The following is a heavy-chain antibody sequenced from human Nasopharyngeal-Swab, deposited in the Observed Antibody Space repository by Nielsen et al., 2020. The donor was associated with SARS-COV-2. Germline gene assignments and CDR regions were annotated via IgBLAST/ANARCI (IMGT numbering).Heavy chain of an antibody. CDR1: GGTFSSYA. V-gene: IGHV1-69*13. D-gene: IGHD6-13*01. J-gene: IGHJ5*02. CDR3: ARDRLGSSWYNWFDP. Sequence: SVKVSYKASGGTFSSYAISWVRQAPGQGLEWMGGIIPIFGTANYAQKFQGRVTITADESTSTAYMELSSLRSEDTAVYYCARDRLGSSWYNWFDPWGQGTLVTVSS. CDR2: IIPIFGTA.